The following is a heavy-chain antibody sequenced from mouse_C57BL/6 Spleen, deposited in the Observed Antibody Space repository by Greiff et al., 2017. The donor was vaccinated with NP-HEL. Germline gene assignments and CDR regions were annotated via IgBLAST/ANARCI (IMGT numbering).Heavy chain of an antibody. CDR2: ISDGGSYT. J-gene: IGHJ4*01. V-gene: IGHV5-4*03. CDR3: ARVDGGPMDY. CDR1: GFTFSSYA. Sequence: EVKLVESGGGLVKPGGSLKLSCAASGFTFSSYAMSWVRQTPEKRLKWVATISDGGSYTYYPDNVKGRFTISRDNAKNNLYLQMSHLKSEDTAMYYCARVDGGPMDYWGQGTSVTVSS.